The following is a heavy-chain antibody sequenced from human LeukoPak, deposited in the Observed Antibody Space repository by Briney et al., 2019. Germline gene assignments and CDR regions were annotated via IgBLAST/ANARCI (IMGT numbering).Heavy chain of an antibody. CDR1: GFTFSDYA. D-gene: IGHD4-23*01. CDR3: ARDFGGLRWNYYFDY. CDR2: ISHDGTNK. Sequence: PGKSLRLSCAASGFTFSDYAMNRVRQAPGKGLEWVAIISHDGTNKYHADSVKGRFTISRDNSKNTLFLQMNSLRAEDSALYLCARDFGGLRWNYYFDYWGQGTLVTVSP. V-gene: IGHV3-30*04. J-gene: IGHJ4*02.